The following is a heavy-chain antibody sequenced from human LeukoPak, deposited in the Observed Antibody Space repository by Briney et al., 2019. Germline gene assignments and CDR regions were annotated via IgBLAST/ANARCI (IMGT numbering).Heavy chain of an antibody. CDR1: GFTFSSYA. V-gene: IGHV3-23*01. Sequence: GGSLRLSCAASGFTFSSYAMSWVRQAPGKGLEWVSAISGSGGSTYYADSVKGRFTISRDNSNNTLYLQMNSLRAEDTAVYYCAKDRRETDYPDYWGQGTLVTVSS. J-gene: IGHJ4*02. CDR3: AKDRRETDYPDY. CDR2: ISGSGGST. D-gene: IGHD1-26*01.